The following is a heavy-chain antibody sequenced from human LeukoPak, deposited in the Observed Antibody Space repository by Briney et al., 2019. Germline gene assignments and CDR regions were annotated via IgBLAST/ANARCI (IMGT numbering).Heavy chain of an antibody. CDR3: AKDIVAAGLFFDY. V-gene: IGHV3-11*01. D-gene: IGHD6-13*01. CDR2: ISSSSSGSTA. J-gene: IGHJ4*02. CDR1: GFSFSDYY. Sequence: GGSLRLSCAASGFSFSDYYMGWIRQAPGKGLDWVSFISSSSSGSTAYYADSVKGRFTISRDNAKNSLYLQMDSLRAEDTAVYYCAKDIVAAGLFFDYWGQGTLVTVSS.